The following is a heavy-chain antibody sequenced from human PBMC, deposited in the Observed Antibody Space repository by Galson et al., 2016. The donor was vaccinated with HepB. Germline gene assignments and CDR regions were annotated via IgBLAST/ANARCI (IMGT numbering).Heavy chain of an antibody. CDR2: IKQDGGEK. D-gene: IGHD6-13*01. Sequence: SLRLSCAASGFTFSNYWMSWVRQAPGKGLEWVANIKQDGGEKYYVDSVKGRFTISRDNAKNSLYLQMNSLRAEDTAVYYCAGDPSSWHYFFYYYMDVWGEGTTVTVSS. V-gene: IGHV3-7*03. CDR3: AGDPSSWHYFFYYYMDV. J-gene: IGHJ6*03. CDR1: GFTFSNYW.